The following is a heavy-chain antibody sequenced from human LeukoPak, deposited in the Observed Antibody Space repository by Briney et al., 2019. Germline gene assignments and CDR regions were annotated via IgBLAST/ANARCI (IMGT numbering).Heavy chain of an antibody. CDR2: IRSKAYGGTT. D-gene: IGHD5-12*01. J-gene: IGHJ4*02. V-gene: IGHV3-49*04. CDR3: TRASGYDLFPYFDY. Sequence: PGRSLRLSCTASGFTFGDYAMSWVRQAPGKGLEWVGFIRSKAYGGTTEYAASVKGRFTISRDVSKSIAYLQMNSLKTEDTAVYYCTRASGYDLFPYFDYWGQGTLVTVSS. CDR1: GFTFGDYA.